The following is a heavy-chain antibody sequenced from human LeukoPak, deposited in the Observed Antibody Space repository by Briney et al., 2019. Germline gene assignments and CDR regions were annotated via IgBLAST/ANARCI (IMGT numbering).Heavy chain of an antibody. Sequence: GGSLRLSCAASGNYWMHWVRQAPGKGLVWVSHINSDGSWTGYADSVKGRFTISKDNAKITVYLQMNNLRAEDTAVYYCVSFYETYWGRGTLVTVSS. CDR1: GNYW. V-gene: IGHV3-74*01. CDR2: INSDGSWT. D-gene: IGHD2-2*01. J-gene: IGHJ4*02. CDR3: VSFYETY.